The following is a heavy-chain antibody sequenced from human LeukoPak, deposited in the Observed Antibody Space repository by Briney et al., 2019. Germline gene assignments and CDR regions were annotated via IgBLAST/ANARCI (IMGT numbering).Heavy chain of an antibody. CDR3: VRERSYCTSNTCYTGFSFDI. J-gene: IGHJ3*02. CDR1: GFTFGSYW. D-gene: IGHD2/OR15-2a*01. V-gene: IGHV3-7*01. CDR2: IKQDGSEK. Sequence: PGGSLRLSCVASGFTFGSYWMNWVRQAPGMGLEWVANIKQDGSEKYYVDSVEGRFTISRDNAKNSLYLQMNSLRADDTAVYYCVRERSYCTSNTCYTGFSFDIWGQGTTVTVSS.